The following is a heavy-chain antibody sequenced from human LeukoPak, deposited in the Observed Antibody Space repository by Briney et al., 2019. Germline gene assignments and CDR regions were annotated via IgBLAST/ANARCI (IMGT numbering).Heavy chain of an antibody. CDR3: AKGGYCSSSTCYVGWFDP. CDR2: ISGGGGST. Sequence: GGSLRLSYASSGCTFSSYVMSWVRQAPGKGLEWVSVISGGGGSTYYADSVKGRFTISRDNSKNTLFLQMNSLRAEDTAVYYCAKGGYCSSSTCYVGWFDPWGQGTLVTVSS. J-gene: IGHJ5*02. D-gene: IGHD2-2*03. CDR1: GCTFSSYV. V-gene: IGHV3-23*01.